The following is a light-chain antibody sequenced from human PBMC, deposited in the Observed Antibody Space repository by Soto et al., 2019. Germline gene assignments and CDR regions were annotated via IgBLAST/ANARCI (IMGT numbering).Light chain of an antibody. CDR1: QSVGSN. Sequence: EVLLTQSPATLSVSPGERATLSCRASQSVGSNLAWYQQKPGQAPRLLIYGAFTRATGIPARFSGSGSGTEFTLTISSLQSEDFAVYYCHQYDYWPPWTFGQGTKVDIK. CDR2: GAF. J-gene: IGKJ1*01. V-gene: IGKV3-15*01. CDR3: HQYDYWPPWT.